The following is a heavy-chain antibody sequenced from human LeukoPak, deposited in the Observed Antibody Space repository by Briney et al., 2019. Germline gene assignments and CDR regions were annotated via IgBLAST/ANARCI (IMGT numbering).Heavy chain of an antibody. CDR3: ASRRGYSYGFGPWNWFDP. CDR2: ISSSGSTI. D-gene: IGHD5-18*01. V-gene: IGHV3-48*03. CDR1: GFTFSSYE. J-gene: IGHJ5*02. Sequence: PGGSLRLSCAASGFTFSSYEMNWVRQAPGKGLEWVSYISSSGSTIYYADSVKGRFTISRDNAKNSLYLQMNSLRAEDTAVYYCASRRGYSYGFGPWNWFDPWGQGTLVTVSS.